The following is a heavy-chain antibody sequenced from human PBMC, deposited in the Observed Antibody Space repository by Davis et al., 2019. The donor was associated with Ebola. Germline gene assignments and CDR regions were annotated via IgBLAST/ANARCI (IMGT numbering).Heavy chain of an antibody. V-gene: IGHV3-64D*06. Sequence: GESLKISCLASGFTLSTYAMHWVRQAPGKGLEYVAGITDNGGNTYHADSVKGRFTISRDNSKNALYLQMSSLRAEDTAVYYCAKGGYFDSLEIESWGQGTLVTVSS. CDR1: GFTLSTYA. CDR2: ITDNGGNT. J-gene: IGHJ4*02. D-gene: IGHD3-9*01. CDR3: AKGGYFDSLEIES.